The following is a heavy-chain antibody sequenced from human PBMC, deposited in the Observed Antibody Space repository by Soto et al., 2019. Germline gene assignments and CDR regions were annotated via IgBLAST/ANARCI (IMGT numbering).Heavy chain of an antibody. D-gene: IGHD2-15*01. Sequence: SETLSLTGTVSGGSISSSSYYWGRIRQPPGKGLEWIGSIYYSGSTYYNPSLKSRVTISVDTSKNQFSLKLSSVTAADTAVYYCASGYSGPLNYYYYYYGMDVWGQGTTVTVSS. V-gene: IGHV4-39*01. CDR2: IYYSGST. CDR1: GGSISSSSYY. J-gene: IGHJ6*02. CDR3: ASGYSGPLNYYYYYYGMDV.